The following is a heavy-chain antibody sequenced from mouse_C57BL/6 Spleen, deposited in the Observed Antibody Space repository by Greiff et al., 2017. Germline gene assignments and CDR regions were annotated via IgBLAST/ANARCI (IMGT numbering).Heavy chain of an antibody. CDR1: GYTFTSSW. Sequence: VQLQQPGAELVMPGASVKLSCKASGYTFTSSWLHWVKQRPGQGLEWIGAIDPSDSYTHYTQKFKGKSTVTVDESSSTAYMQLSSLTSEDSAVYYCARGKDLLLPCAYWGQGTLVTVSA. J-gene: IGHJ3*01. V-gene: IGHV1-69*01. CDR3: ARGKDLLLPCAY. CDR2: IDPSDSYT. D-gene: IGHD1-1*01.